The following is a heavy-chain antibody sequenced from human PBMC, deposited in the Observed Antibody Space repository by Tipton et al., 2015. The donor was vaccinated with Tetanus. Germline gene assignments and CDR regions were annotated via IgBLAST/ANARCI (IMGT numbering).Heavy chain of an antibody. V-gene: IGHV4-39*01. D-gene: IGHD3-9*01. CDR3: VDGGGSGYRFDY. J-gene: IGHJ4*02. Sequence: TLSLTCTVSGGSISSSSYYWGWIRQSPGKLLEWIGNIYHRGNTYYNPSLKSRVPISVDTANNQLSLMLRSVTAGDTATYYSVDGGGSGYRFDYWGQGALVPGSS. CDR2: IYHRGNT. CDR1: GGSISSSSYY.